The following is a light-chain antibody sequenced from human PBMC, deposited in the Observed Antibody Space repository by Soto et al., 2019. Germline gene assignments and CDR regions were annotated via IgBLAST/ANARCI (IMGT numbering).Light chain of an antibody. CDR1: ASNLGAKYA. V-gene: IGLV1-40*01. Sequence: QSVLTQPPSVSGAPGQRVTISCTGSASNLGAKYAVHWYQHLPGTAPKLLIYDNIHRPSGVPDRFSGSKSDTSASLAITGLQAEDEADYYCQSYDPTLSGLVFGGGTKLTVL. CDR2: DNI. CDR3: QSYDPTLSGLV. J-gene: IGLJ3*02.